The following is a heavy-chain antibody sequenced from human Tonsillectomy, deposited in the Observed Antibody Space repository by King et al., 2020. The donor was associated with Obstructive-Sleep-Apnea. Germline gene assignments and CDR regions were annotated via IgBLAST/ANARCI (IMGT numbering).Heavy chain of an antibody. CDR1: GFPFGDAW. J-gene: IGHJ3*01. V-gene: IGHV3-15*01. Sequence: QLVQSGGGLVEPGGSLRLSCTASGFPFGDAWMYWVRQAPGQGLQYIGRIKNKNEGGTAYFAAPVKGRFTISRDDSKNMMYLQMNSLKTEDTAVYYCTTDWGSGKFYIRAFDVWGQGTKVTVSS. CDR3: TTDWGSGKFYIRAFDV. D-gene: IGHD3-10*01. CDR2: IKNKNEGGTA.